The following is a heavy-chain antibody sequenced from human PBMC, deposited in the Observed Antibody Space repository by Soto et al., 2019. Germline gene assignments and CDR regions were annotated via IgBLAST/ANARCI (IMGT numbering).Heavy chain of an antibody. CDR2: INPATGAA. Sequence: QLHLVQSGAVVKKPGASVTVSCSASGYPVTAYYMHWVRQAPGRGLEGMGGINPATGAAKYTPTFQGRVTWTRATSTRRVVMALRGLTSEETAVFYCASRGGVGVAGSAAFDMWGQGTMVTVSS. J-gene: IGHJ3*02. CDR3: ASRGGVGVAGSAAFDM. D-gene: IGHD3-3*01. V-gene: IGHV1-2*02. CDR1: GYPVTAYY.